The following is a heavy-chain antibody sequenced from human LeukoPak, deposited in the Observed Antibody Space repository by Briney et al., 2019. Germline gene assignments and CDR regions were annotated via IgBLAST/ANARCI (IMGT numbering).Heavy chain of an antibody. Sequence: GRSLRLSCAASGFTFSNYAMHWVRQAPGKGLEWVAFISYDGSNKYYADSVKGRFTISRDNSKNTLYLRMNSLRAEDTAVYYCASAYSSAWSSDYWGQGTLVTVSS. J-gene: IGHJ4*02. V-gene: IGHV3-30-3*01. D-gene: IGHD6-19*01. CDR3: ASAYSSAWSSDY. CDR2: ISYDGSNK. CDR1: GFTFSNYA.